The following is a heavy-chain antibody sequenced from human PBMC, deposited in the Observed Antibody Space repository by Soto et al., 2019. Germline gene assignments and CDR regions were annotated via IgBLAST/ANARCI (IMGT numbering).Heavy chain of an antibody. Sequence: SETLSLTCTVSGGSVSSGSYYWSWIRQPPGKGLEWIGYIYYSGSTNYNPSLKSRVTISVDTSKNQFSLKLSSVTAADTAVYYCARITMIGGGFDYWGQGTLVTVSS. J-gene: IGHJ4*02. CDR3: ARITMIGGGFDY. V-gene: IGHV4-61*01. D-gene: IGHD3-22*01. CDR2: IYYSGST. CDR1: GGSVSSGSYY.